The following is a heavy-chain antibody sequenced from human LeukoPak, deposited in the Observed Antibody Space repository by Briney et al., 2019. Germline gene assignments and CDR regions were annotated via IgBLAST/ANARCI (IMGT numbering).Heavy chain of an antibody. D-gene: IGHD5-18*01. CDR2: IYYSGST. CDR1: GGSISSYY. J-gene: IGHJ4*02. CDR3: ARTDVDTDSFDY. Sequence: TPSETLSLTCPVSGGSISSYYWSWIRQHPGKGLEWIVYIYYSGSTNYNPSLKSRVTISVDTSKNQFSLRLSSVTASDTASYYCARTDVDTDSFDYWGQGTLVSVSS. V-gene: IGHV4-59*01.